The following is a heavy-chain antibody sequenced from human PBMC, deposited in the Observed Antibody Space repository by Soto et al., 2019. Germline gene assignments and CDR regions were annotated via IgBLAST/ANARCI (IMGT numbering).Heavy chain of an antibody. J-gene: IGHJ4*02. CDR1: GDSVSNKGAT. Sequence: SQTLSLTFAISGDSVSNKGATWNWVRLSPSRGLEWLGRTYYRSKWNYDYAISVKRRISINPDTSKNQFSLQLNSVTPEDTAVYYCARDPPDFNSGLDYWGQGTVVTVSS. V-gene: IGHV6-1*01. D-gene: IGHD1-26*01. CDR2: TYYRSKWNY. CDR3: ARDPPDFNSGLDY.